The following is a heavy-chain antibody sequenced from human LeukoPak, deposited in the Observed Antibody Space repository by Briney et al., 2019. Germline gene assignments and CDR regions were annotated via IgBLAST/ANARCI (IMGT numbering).Heavy chain of an antibody. Sequence: AASVTVSCKASGGTFSSCAISWVRQAPGQGLEWMGGIIPIFGTANYAQKFQGRVTITADESTSTAYMELSSLRSEDTAVYYCARVGCSGGSCYSSRLYYYYGMDVWGQGTTVTVSS. D-gene: IGHD2-15*01. V-gene: IGHV1-69*13. CDR1: GGTFSSCA. J-gene: IGHJ6*02. CDR3: ARVGCSGGSCYSSRLYYYYGMDV. CDR2: IIPIFGTA.